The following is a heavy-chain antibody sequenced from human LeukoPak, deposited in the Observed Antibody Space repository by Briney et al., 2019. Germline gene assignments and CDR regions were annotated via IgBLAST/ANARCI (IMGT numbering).Heavy chain of an antibody. CDR2: IRSMAHGGTT. CDR1: GFSFGDYG. V-gene: IGHV3-49*04. J-gene: IGHJ4*02. Sequence: GGSLRLSCTASGFSFGDYGMTWVRQAPGKGLEWVSFIRSMAHGGTTEYAASVKGRFTISRDDSKGIAYLQMSSLKTGDTAVYYCARGAMVRGANYYFDYWGQGARVTVSS. CDR3: ARGAMVRGANYYFDY. D-gene: IGHD3-10*01.